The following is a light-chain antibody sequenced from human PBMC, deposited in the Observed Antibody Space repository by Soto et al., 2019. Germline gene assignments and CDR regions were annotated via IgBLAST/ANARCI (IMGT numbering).Light chain of an antibody. J-gene: IGKJ1*01. CDR2: KAS. V-gene: IGKV1-5*03. Sequence: DIQMTQSPSTLSASVGDRVTITCRASQNINKWLAWYQQKPGKAPKLLIAKASTLESGVPSRFSGSESGTDFTLTISCLQPDDFATYYCQQYDTYPWTFGQGTKVEIK. CDR1: QNINKW. CDR3: QQYDTYPWT.